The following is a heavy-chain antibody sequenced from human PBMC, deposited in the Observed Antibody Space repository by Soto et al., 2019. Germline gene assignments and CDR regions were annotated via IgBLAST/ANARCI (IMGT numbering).Heavy chain of an antibody. Sequence: QVQLQQWGAGLLKPSETLSLTCAVYGGSFSGYYWSWIRQPPGKGLEWIGEINHSGSTNYNPSLKSRVTISVDTSKNQFSLKLSSVTAADTAVYYCARGPIVVVPNLWAKYYFDYWGQGTLVTVSS. CDR2: INHSGST. J-gene: IGHJ4*02. CDR1: GGSFSGYY. D-gene: IGHD3-22*01. CDR3: ARGPIVVVPNLWAKYYFDY. V-gene: IGHV4-34*01.